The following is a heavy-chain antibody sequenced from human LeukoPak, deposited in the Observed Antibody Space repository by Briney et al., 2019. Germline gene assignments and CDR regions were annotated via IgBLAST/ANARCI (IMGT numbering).Heavy chain of an antibody. CDR1: GFTFTHYW. V-gene: IGHV3-7*05. D-gene: IGHD3-10*01. CDR3: ARAVRESDY. CDR2: IKEDGSEK. J-gene: IGHJ4*02. Sequence: GGSLRLSCAASGFTFTHYWMNWVRRAPGIGLEWVATIKEDGSEKYYVDSVKGRFTISRDNARNSLYLQMDSLRAEDTAVYYCARAVRESDYWGQGTLVTVSS.